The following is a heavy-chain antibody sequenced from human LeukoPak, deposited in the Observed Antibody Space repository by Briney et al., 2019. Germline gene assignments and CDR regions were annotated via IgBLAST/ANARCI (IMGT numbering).Heavy chain of an antibody. V-gene: IGHV1-2*02. CDR1: GYTFTGYY. Sequence: GASVKVSCRASGYTFTGYYVHWVRRAPGQGLEWMGWINPNSGGTNYAQKFQGRVTMSGDTSISTAYMELSRLRSDDTAVYYCARGLRGSPAFDYWGQGTLVTVSS. J-gene: IGHJ4*02. CDR2: INPNSGGT. D-gene: IGHD2-2*01. CDR3: ARGLRGSPAFDY.